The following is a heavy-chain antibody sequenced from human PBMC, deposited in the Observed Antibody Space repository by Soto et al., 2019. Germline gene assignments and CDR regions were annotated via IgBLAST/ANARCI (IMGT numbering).Heavy chain of an antibody. CDR2: FDPEDGET. Sequence: ASVKVSCKVSGYTLTELSMHWVRQAPGKGLEWMGGFDPEDGETIYAQKFQGRVTMTEDTSTDTAYMELSSLRSEDTAVYYCATADSSSWSTYNWFDPWGQGTLVTVSS. J-gene: IGHJ5*02. CDR3: ATADSSSWSTYNWFDP. D-gene: IGHD6-13*01. V-gene: IGHV1-24*01. CDR1: GYTLTELS.